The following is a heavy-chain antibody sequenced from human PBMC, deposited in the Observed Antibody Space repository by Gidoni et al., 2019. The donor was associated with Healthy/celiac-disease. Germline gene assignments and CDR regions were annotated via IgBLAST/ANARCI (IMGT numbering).Heavy chain of an antibody. Sequence: EVQLVEYGGGLVQPGGSLRLSCAASGFTFSSYWMSWVRQAPGKGLEWVANIKQDGSEKYYVDAVKGRFTISRDNAKNSLYLQMNSLRAEDTAVYYCARAGNGVVWSYGDYEYYYYYGMDVWGQGTTVTVSS. CDR3: ARAGNGVVWSYGDYEYYYYYGMDV. J-gene: IGHJ6*02. CDR2: IKQDGSEK. D-gene: IGHD4-17*01. V-gene: IGHV3-7*01. CDR1: GFTFSSYW.